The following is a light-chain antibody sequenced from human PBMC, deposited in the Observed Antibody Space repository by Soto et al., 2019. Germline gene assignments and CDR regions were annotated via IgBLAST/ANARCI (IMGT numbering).Light chain of an antibody. V-gene: IGKV1-33*01. CDR2: DAS. CDR1: PDISNY. Sequence: DIQMTQSPSSLSASVGDRVTITCQASPDISNYLNWYQQKPGKAPKLLIYDASNLETGVPSRFSGSGSGTDFTFTISSLQPEDIATYYCQQYDNLLRTFGQGTKLEIK. CDR3: QQYDNLLRT. J-gene: IGKJ2*01.